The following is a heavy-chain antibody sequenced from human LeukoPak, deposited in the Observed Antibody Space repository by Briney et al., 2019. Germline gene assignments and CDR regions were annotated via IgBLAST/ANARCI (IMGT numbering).Heavy chain of an antibody. CDR1: GYTFTNYA. D-gene: IGHD3-3*01. CDR2: MSTHSGGT. J-gene: IGHJ4*02. CDR3: TRDAQSAYFDY. Sequence: APVTVSCKASGYTFTNYAITWVRQAPGQGLERMGWMSTHSGGTNFAQKFRGRVTVTTDTSTSTAYMELKSLKSDDTAVYYCTRDAQSAYFDYWGQGTLVTVSP. V-gene: IGHV1-18*01.